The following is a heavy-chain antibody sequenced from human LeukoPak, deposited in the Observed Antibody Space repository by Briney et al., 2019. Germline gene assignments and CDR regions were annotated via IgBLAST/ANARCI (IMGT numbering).Heavy chain of an antibody. D-gene: IGHD3-10*01. V-gene: IGHV3-30*18. Sequence: GRSLRLSCAASGFTFSSYGMHWVRQAPGKGLEWVAVISYDGSNKYYADSVKGRFTISRDNSKNTLYLQMNSLRADDTVVYYCAQDLGQNYYIYYGIDVWGQGTTVTV. CDR2: ISYDGSNK. CDR1: GFTFSSYG. J-gene: IGHJ6*02. CDR3: AQDLGQNYYIYYGIDV.